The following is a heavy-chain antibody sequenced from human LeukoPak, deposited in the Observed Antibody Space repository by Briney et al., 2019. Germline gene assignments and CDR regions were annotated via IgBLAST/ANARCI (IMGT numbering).Heavy chain of an antibody. CDR2: IIPFFGTA. J-gene: IGHJ4*02. CDR3: ARVVGYSCSNQLDY. Sequence: ASVKVSCKASGGTFSSYAISWVRQAPGQGLEWMGGIIPFFGTANYAQKLQGRVTITADESTSTAYMELSSLKSDDTAVYYCARVVGYSCSNQLDYWGQGTLVTVSS. D-gene: IGHD5-18*01. V-gene: IGHV1-69*13. CDR1: GGTFSSYA.